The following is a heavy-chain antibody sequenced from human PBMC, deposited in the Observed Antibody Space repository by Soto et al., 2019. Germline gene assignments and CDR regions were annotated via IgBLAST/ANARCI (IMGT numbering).Heavy chain of an antibody. CDR3: AEGEGLLWFGELTYYYGMDV. Sequence: SVKVSCKASGGTFSSYAISWVRQAPGQGLEWMGGIIPIFGTANYAQKFQGRVTITADESTSTAYMELSSLRSEDTAVYYCAEGEGLLWFGELTYYYGMDVWGQGTTVTVS. CDR2: IIPIFGTA. D-gene: IGHD3-10*01. CDR1: GGTFSSYA. J-gene: IGHJ6*02. V-gene: IGHV1-69*13.